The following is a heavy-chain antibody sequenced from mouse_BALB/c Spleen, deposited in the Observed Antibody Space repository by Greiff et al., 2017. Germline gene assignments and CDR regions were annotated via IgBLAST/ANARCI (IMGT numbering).Heavy chain of an antibody. CDR2: ISNGGGST. D-gene: IGHD2-3*01. CDR3: ARDGRAMDY. J-gene: IGHJ4*01. V-gene: IGHV5-12-2*01. Sequence: EVKVEESGGGLVQPGGSLKLSCAASGFTFSSYTMSWVRQTPEKRLEWVAYISNGGGSTYYPDTVKGRFTISRDNAKNTLYLQMSSLKSEDTAMYYCARDGRAMDYWGQGTSVTVSS. CDR1: GFTFSSYT.